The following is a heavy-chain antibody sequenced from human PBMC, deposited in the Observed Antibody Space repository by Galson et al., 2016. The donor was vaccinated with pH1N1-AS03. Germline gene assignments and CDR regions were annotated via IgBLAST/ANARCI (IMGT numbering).Heavy chain of an antibody. CDR3: ASEVDFGNWLDS. D-gene: IGHD3-3*01. V-gene: IGHV3-48*03. J-gene: IGHJ5*01. Sequence: SLRLSCAASGFTFSTYEMNWVRQAPGKGLEWISYISSSVTTVDYADSVKGRFTISRDNAKSSLYLQMNSLRVEDTAVYYCASEVDFGNWLDSWGQGILVTVSS. CDR1: GFTFSTYE. CDR2: ISSSVTTV.